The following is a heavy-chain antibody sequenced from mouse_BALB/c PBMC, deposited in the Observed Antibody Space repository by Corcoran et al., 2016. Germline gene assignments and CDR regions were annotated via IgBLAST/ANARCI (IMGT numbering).Heavy chain of an antibody. Sequence: EVQLQQSGPELVKPGASVKMSCKASGYTFTSYVMDWVKQKPGQGLEWIGYINPYNDGTKYSEKFKGKATLTSDKSSSTAYMELSSLTSEDSAVYYRGYYAMDYWGQGNSVTVSS. CDR2: INPYNDGT. CDR3: GYYAMDY. J-gene: IGHJ4*01. CDR1: GYTFTSYV. V-gene: IGHV1S136*01.